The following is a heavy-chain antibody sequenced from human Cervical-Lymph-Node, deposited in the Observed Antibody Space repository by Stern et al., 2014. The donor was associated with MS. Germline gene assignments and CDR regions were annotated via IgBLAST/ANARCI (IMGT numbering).Heavy chain of an antibody. CDR3: AGGFGFHYFDY. J-gene: IGHJ4*02. CDR2: ISGYNGHT. Sequence: QVQLLQPGAEVKKPGASVKVSCKTSGYTFNSYGITWVRQAPGQGLEWMGWISGYNGHTNYAQKLQDRVTMTTDTSTSTAYMELRSLRSDDTAVYYCAGGFGFHYFDYWGQGTLVTVSS. D-gene: IGHD3-10*01. V-gene: IGHV1-18*01. CDR1: GYTFNSYG.